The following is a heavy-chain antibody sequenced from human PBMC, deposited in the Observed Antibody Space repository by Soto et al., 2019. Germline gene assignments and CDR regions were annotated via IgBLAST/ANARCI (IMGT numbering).Heavy chain of an antibody. CDR2: ISSSSSTI. CDR3: ARDVPSGRLIYYYYMDV. CDR1: GFTFSSYS. D-gene: IGHD3-10*02. Sequence: LRLSCAASGFTFSSYSMNWVRQAPGKGLEWVSYISSSSSTIYYADSVKGRFTISRDNAKNSLYLQMNSLRAEDTAVYYCARDVPSGRLIYYYYMDVWGKGTTVTVSS. J-gene: IGHJ6*03. V-gene: IGHV3-48*01.